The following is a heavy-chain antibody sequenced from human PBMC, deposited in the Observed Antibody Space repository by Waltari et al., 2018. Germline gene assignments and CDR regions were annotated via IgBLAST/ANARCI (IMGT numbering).Heavy chain of an antibody. CDR2: INPNSGGT. Sequence: QVQLVQSGAEVKKPGASVKVSCKASGYTFTGYYMHWVRQAPGPGLEWMGRINPNSGGTNYAQKFQGRVTMTRDTSISTAYMELSRLRSDDTAVYYCARVQRIAAAGHLKGNWFDPWGQGTLVTVSS. D-gene: IGHD6-13*01. V-gene: IGHV1-2*06. CDR1: GYTFTGYY. J-gene: IGHJ5*02. CDR3: ARVQRIAAAGHLKGNWFDP.